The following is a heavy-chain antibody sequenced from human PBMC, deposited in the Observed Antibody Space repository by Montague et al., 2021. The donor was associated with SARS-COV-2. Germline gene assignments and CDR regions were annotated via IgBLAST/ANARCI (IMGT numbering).Heavy chain of an antibody. CDR1: GSPISTYY. Sequence: SETLSLTCTVSGSPISTYYWNWIRQFPGKGLEWIGYIDYSGSTNYNPSLQSRVIISVDRSKIQFSLKLNSVTAADTAIYYCARLPYDNSYGMDVWGQGTTVTVSS. CDR2: IDYSGST. CDR3: ARLPYDNSYGMDV. J-gene: IGHJ6*02. V-gene: IGHV4-59*01. D-gene: IGHD3-9*01.